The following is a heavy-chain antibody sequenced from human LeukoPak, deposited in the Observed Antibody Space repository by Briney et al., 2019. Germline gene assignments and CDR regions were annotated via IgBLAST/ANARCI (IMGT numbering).Heavy chain of an antibody. V-gene: IGHV1-69*08. CDR3: ARVNLRGSQYNWFDP. Sequence: GASVKVSCKASGGTLNSHSFSWARQAPGQGLEWMGRITPIIDSAKYAQNFQDRVSITADKSTTTVYMELSSLRSEDTAVYFCARVNLRGSQYNWFDPWGQGTLVTVSS. CDR1: GGTLNSHS. J-gene: IGHJ5*02. CDR2: ITPIIDSA. D-gene: IGHD1-26*01.